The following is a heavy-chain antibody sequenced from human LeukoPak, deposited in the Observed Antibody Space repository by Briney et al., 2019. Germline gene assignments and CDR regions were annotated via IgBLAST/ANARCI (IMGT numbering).Heavy chain of an antibody. CDR2: IWNDGSNK. Sequence: GRSLRLSCAASGFTFSSYGMHWVRQAPGKGLEWVAVIWNDGSNKYYADSVKGRFTNSRDNSKNRLYLQMNSLRAEDTAVYYCARETGLRTFDYWGQGTLVTVSS. CDR3: ARETGLRTFDY. CDR1: GFTFSSYG. V-gene: IGHV3-33*01. J-gene: IGHJ4*02. D-gene: IGHD4-17*01.